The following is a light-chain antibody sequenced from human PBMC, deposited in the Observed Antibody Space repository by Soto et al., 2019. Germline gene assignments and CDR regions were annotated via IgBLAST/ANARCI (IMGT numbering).Light chain of an antibody. CDR2: EGS. CDR3: CSYAGSSPYV. V-gene: IGLV2-23*01. CDR1: SSDVGSYNL. J-gene: IGLJ1*01. Sequence: QSVLAQPASVSGSPGQSITISCTGTSSDVGSYNLVSWYQQHPGKAPKLMIYEGSKRPSGVSNRFSGSKSGNTASLTISGLQAEDEADYYCCSYAGSSPYVFXTGTKVTVL.